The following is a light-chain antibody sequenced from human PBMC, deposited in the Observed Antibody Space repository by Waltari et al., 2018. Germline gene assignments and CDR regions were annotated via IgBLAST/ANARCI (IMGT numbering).Light chain of an antibody. CDR1: QGISSA. J-gene: IGKJ3*01. CDR2: DAS. CDR3: QQFNNYPFT. Sequence: AIQLTQSPSSLSASVGDRVTITCRASQGISSALAWYQQKPGKAPKLLIYDASSLESGGPSRFSGSGSGTDFTLTISSLQPEDFATFYCQQFNNYPFTFGPGTKVDIK. V-gene: IGKV1D-13*01.